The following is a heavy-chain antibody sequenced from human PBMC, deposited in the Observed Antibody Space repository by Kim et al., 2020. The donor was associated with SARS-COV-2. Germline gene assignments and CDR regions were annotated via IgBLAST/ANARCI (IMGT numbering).Heavy chain of an antibody. V-gene: IGHV3-30*01. Sequence: FTISRDNSKNTLYLQMNSLRAEDTAVYYCARERPPSIAVAGSDYYYGMDVWGQGTTVTVSS. CDR3: ARERPPSIAVAGSDYYYGMDV. J-gene: IGHJ6*02. D-gene: IGHD6-19*01.